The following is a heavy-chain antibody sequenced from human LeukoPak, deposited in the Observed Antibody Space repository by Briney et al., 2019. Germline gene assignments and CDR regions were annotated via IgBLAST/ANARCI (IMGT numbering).Heavy chain of an antibody. Sequence: SETLSLTCTVSGGSISSGDYYWSWIRQPPGRGLEWIGYIYYSGSTYYNPSLKSRVTISVDTSKNQFSLKLSSVTAADTAVYYCASISRTEGWYWGQGTLVTVSS. CDR3: ASISRTEGWY. CDR2: IYYSGST. D-gene: IGHD3/OR15-3a*01. V-gene: IGHV4-30-4*08. J-gene: IGHJ4*02. CDR1: GGSISSGDYY.